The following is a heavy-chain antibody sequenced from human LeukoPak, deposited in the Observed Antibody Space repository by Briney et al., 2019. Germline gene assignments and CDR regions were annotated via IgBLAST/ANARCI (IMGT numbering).Heavy chain of an antibody. J-gene: IGHJ6*03. Sequence: PGGSLRLSSAASGFTFSSYAMSWVRQAPGKGLEWVSAISGSGGSTYYADSVKGRFTISRDNSKNTLYLQMNSLRAEDTAVYYCAKDLGVTGFYYDYMDVWGKGTTVTVSS. D-gene: IGHD4-11*01. CDR3: AKDLGVTGFYYDYMDV. V-gene: IGHV3-23*01. CDR2: ISGSGGST. CDR1: GFTFSSYA.